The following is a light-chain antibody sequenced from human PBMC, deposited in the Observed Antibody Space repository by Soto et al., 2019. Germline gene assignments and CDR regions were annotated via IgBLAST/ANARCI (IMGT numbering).Light chain of an antibody. CDR1: KLGDKY. V-gene: IGLV3-1*01. J-gene: IGLJ1*01. CDR2: QDS. CDR3: QAWDSSHYV. Sequence: SYEMTQPPSVSVSPGQTASITCSGDKLGDKYACWYQQKPGQSPVLVIYQDSKRPSGIPERFSGSNSGNTATLTISGTKAMDEADYYCQAWDSSHYVFGTGTKVTVL.